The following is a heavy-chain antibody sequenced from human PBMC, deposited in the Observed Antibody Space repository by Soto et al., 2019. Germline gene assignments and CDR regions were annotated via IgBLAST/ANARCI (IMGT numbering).Heavy chain of an antibody. V-gene: IGHV4-39*01. D-gene: IGHD3-10*01. CDR1: GGSISSSSHY. CDR3: ARQTNYYFGSVSFLDY. Sequence: SETLSLTCTVSGGSISSSSHYWGWIRQPPGKGLEWIGSMYYSGSTYYNSSLRSRVTISVDTSKNQFSLKLTSVTAADTAMYYCARQTNYYFGSVSFLDYWGQGSLVTVSS. CDR2: MYYSGST. J-gene: IGHJ4*02.